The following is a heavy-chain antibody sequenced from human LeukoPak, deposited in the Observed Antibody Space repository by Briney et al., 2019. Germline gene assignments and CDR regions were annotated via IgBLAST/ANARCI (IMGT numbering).Heavy chain of an antibody. V-gene: IGHV4-4*07. D-gene: IGHD3-3*01. Sequence: SETLSLTCTVSGASISSYYWSWIRQPAGKGLEWIGRIYTSGSTNYNPSVKSRVTISVDKSKNQFSLKLSSVTAADTAVYYCARGLTYYDFWSGHPPGSYYMDVWGKGTTVTVSS. CDR1: GASISSYY. CDR3: ARGLTYYDFWSGHPPGSYYMDV. CDR2: IYTSGST. J-gene: IGHJ6*03.